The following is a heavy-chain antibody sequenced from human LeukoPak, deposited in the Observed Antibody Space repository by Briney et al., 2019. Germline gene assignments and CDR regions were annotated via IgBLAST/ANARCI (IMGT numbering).Heavy chain of an antibody. CDR1: GFTFSSYA. Sequence: GGSLGLSCAASGFTFSSYAMSWVRQAPGKGLEWVSAISGSGGSTYYADSVKGRFTISRDNSKSTLYLQMNSLRDDDSAAYFCARVYLERLTAGYFDHWGQGTQVTVSP. CDR2: ISGSGGST. D-gene: IGHD2-8*01. J-gene: IGHJ4*02. V-gene: IGHV3-23*01. CDR3: ARVYLERLTAGYFDH.